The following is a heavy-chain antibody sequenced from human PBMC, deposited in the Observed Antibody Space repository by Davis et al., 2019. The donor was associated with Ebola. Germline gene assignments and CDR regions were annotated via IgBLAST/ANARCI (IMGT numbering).Heavy chain of an antibody. J-gene: IGHJ4*02. CDR3: AKDRTLDTGTFKEYYFDH. Sequence: SLKISCAASGFKLDNYAIHWVRQAQGKGLEWRPSISWSSNSRGYADSVKGRFTISRDNAKNSLYLQMSILRPEDTAVYYCAKDRTLDTGTFKEYYFDHWGQGTLVTVSS. D-gene: IGHD5-18*01. V-gene: IGHV3-9*01. CDR2: ISWSSNSR. CDR1: GFKLDNYA.